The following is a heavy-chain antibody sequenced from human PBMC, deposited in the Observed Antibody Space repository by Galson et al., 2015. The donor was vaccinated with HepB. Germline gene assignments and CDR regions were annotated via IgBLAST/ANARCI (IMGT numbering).Heavy chain of an antibody. CDR1: GFTFSSYV. J-gene: IGHJ3*02. D-gene: IGHD4-11*01. CDR3: VKWDDYIDAFDI. Sequence: SLRLSCAAVGFTFSSYVMYWVRQAPGKGLDYVSGISRTGANTYYADSLKGRITTSRDNSKNTVYLEMKDLRIEDTAMYYCVKWDDYIDAFDIWGQGTMVTVSS. CDR2: ISRTGANT. V-gene: IGHV3-64D*09.